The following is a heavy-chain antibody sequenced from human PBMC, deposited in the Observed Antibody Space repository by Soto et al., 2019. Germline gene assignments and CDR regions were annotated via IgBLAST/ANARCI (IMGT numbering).Heavy chain of an antibody. CDR1: GFTFSYYA. V-gene: IGHV3-30*04. CDR3: ARGDAVQGLLPFEY. Sequence: QVHLVESGGGVVQPGGSLRLSCAASGFTFSYYAMHWVRQTPGKGLEWVAVISYNGRNKYIADSVRGRFTISRDNSKNTLFLEMNSLRAEDTAVYYCARGDAVQGLLPFEYWGQGTLVTVSS. J-gene: IGHJ4*02. CDR2: ISYNGRNK. D-gene: IGHD1-26*01.